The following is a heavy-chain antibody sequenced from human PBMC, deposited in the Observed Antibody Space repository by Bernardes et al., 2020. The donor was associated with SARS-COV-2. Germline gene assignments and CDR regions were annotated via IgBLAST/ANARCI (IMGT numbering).Heavy chain of an antibody. CDR3: ASGKIGGSSAWIYYYYGMDV. Sequence: ASVKVSCKVSGYTFSRYGISWVRQAPGQGLEWMGWISAYNGNTNYAQKFQGRVTMTIDTNTSTAYMELRSLRSDDTAVYYCASGKIGGSSAWIYYYYGMDVWGKGTTVTVSS. CDR2: ISAYNGNT. CDR1: GYTFSRYG. V-gene: IGHV1-18*01. J-gene: IGHJ6*04. D-gene: IGHD6-19*01.